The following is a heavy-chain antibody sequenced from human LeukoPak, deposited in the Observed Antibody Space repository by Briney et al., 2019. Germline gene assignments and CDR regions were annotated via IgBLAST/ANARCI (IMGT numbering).Heavy chain of an antibody. J-gene: IGHJ6*02. Sequence: PSETLSLTCTVSGGSISSGDYYWSWIRQPPGKGLEWIGYIYYSGSTYYNPSLKSRVTISVDTSKNQFSLKLSSVTAADTAVYYCARVDINIYCYGMDVWGQGTTVTVSS. CDR3: ARVDINIYCYGMDV. V-gene: IGHV4-30-4*01. CDR1: GGSISSGDYY. D-gene: IGHD2-2*03. CDR2: IYYSGST.